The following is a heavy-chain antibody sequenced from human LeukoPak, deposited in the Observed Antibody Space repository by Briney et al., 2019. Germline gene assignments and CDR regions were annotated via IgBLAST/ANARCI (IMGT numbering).Heavy chain of an antibody. V-gene: IGHV4-39*01. CDR3: ARGIDY. Sequence: SETLSLTCTVSGGSISSSSYYWGWIRQPPGEGLEWIGSIHYSGSTYYNPSLKSRVTISVDTSKNQFSLKLSSLTAADTAVYYCARGIDYWGQGTLVTVSS. J-gene: IGHJ4*02. CDR2: IHYSGST. CDR1: GGSISSSSYY.